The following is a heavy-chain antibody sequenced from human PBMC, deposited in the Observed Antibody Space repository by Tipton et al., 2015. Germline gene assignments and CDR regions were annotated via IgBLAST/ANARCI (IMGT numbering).Heavy chain of an antibody. CDR3: ARPTSGAFDI. CDR1: GGSFNDYY. CDR2: IHYSGST. Sequence: TLSLTCAVYGGSFNDYYWNWIRQPPGKGLEWIGEIHYSGSTNYNPSLKSRLTISVDTSKNQFSLNLTSVTAADTAVYYCARPTSGAFDIWGQGTMVTVSS. V-gene: IGHV4-34*01. J-gene: IGHJ3*02. D-gene: IGHD2-2*01.